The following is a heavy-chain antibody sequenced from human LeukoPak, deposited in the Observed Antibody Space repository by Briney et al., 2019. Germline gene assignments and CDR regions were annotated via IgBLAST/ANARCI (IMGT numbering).Heavy chain of an antibody. D-gene: IGHD2-2*01. V-gene: IGHV4-4*07. Sequence: SETLSLTCTVSGGSISSYYWCWIWNPAGTGLELIGRIYSSGSTNSNPSLKSRVTMSVDTSKNQFSLKLSSVTAADTAVYYCARGQYHLLYWYFDLWGRGTLVTVSS. CDR3: ARGQYHLLYWYFDL. CDR2: IYSSGST. CDR1: GGSISSYY. J-gene: IGHJ2*01.